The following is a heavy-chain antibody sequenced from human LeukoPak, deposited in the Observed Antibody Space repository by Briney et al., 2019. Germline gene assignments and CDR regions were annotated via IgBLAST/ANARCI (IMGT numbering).Heavy chain of an antibody. D-gene: IGHD5-18*01. J-gene: IGHJ4*02. CDR2: INHSGST. Sequence: SETLSLTCAVYGGSFSGYYWSWIRQPPGKGLEWIGEINHSGSTNYNPSLKSRVTISVDTSKNQSSLKLSSVTAADTAVYYCARPKGYSYANYFDYWGQGTLVTVSS. V-gene: IGHV4-34*01. CDR1: GGSFSGYY. CDR3: ARPKGYSYANYFDY.